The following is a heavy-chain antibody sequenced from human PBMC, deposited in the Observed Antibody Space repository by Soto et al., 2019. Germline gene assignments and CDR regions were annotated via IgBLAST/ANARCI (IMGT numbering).Heavy chain of an antibody. J-gene: IGHJ4*02. CDR1: GGSMSGFH. D-gene: IGHD3-22*01. CDR3: ARWAHSDGSGSFDY. V-gene: IGHV4-59*01. Sequence: QVQLQGSGPRLVKASETLSLTCTVSGGSMSGFHWSWIRLPPGAGLEWIGHIYYTGGTSSNPSLQSRVTISVDTSQNHFSLTLNSVTAADTAIYYCARWAHSDGSGSFDYWGQGTLVTVSS. CDR2: IYYTGGT.